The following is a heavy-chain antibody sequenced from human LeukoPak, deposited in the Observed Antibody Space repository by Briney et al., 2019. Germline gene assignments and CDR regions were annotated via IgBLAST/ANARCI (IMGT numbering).Heavy chain of an antibody. D-gene: IGHD6-13*01. Sequence: GLVWVANIKQDESEKYYVDSVKGRFTISRDNTKNSLYLQMNSLRVEDTAVYYCASGRQLGRWGQGTLVTVSS. V-gene: IGHV3-7*03. J-gene: IGHJ4*02. CDR3: ASGRQLGR. CDR2: IKQDESEK.